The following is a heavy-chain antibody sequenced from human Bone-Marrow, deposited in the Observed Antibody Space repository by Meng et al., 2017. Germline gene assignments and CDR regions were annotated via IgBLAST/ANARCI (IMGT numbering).Heavy chain of an antibody. CDR3: TIYTRGHI. CDR1: GFTFRHYG. Sequence: QQLLSEERVVQPDSFLCHSFATSGFTFRHYGIHWFRQAPFNGLDWVAVLCYDGSNKYYADAVKGRFTISRDNSKNTLYLQMNSLIAEDTALYYCTIYTRGHIWGQGSMVTVSS. CDR2: LCYDGSNK. D-gene: IGHD3-10*01. V-gene: IGHV3-33*01. J-gene: IGHJ3*02.